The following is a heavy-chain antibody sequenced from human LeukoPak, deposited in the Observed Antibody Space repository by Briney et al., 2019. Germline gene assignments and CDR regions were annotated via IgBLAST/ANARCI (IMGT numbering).Heavy chain of an antibody. D-gene: IGHD2-2*02. V-gene: IGHV4-39*01. Sequence: PSETLSLTCTVSGGSISSSSYYWGWIRQPPGKGLEWIGSIYYSGSTYYNPSLKSRVTISVDTSKNQFSLKLSSVTAADTAVYYCASPAYCSSTSCYTVGFDPWGQGTLVTVSS. J-gene: IGHJ5*02. CDR1: GGSISSSSYY. CDR3: ASPAYCSSTSCYTVGFDP. CDR2: IYYSGST.